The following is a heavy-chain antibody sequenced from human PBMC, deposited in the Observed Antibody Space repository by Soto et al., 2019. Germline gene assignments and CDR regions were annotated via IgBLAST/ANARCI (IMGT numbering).Heavy chain of an antibody. D-gene: IGHD3-3*01. J-gene: IGHJ4*02. V-gene: IGHV1-18*04. Sequence: QVQLVQSGGEVKKPGASVKVSCKASGYTFSNYGVSWVRQAPGQGLEWMGWITAYNGETNYAHNFEGRVAMTIDTSTSTAYMELRSLRSDDTAVYYCARQHNDLWSDSPDFDYWGQGTLVTVSA. CDR1: GYTFSNYG. CDR2: ITAYNGET. CDR3: ARQHNDLWSDSPDFDY.